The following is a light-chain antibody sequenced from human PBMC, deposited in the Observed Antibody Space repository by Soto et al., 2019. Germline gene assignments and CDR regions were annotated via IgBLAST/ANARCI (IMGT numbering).Light chain of an antibody. V-gene: IGKV3-20*01. CDR2: GAS. CDR3: QQYGSSHMYT. CDR1: QSLSGNY. J-gene: IGKJ2*01. Sequence: DIVLTQSPGTLSLSPGERATLSCRASQSLSGNYLAWYQQRPGQPPRLLIYGASSRATGIPDRFSGSASGTDFTITISRLEPEDFAVYICQQYGSSHMYTFGQGTKLEIK.